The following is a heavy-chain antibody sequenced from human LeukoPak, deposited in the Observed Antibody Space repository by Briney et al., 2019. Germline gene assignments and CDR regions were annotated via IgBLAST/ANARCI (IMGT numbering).Heavy chain of an antibody. V-gene: IGHV3-73*01. CDR3: TRQVVHYYYYYMDV. J-gene: IGHJ6*03. D-gene: IGHD2-15*01. CDR1: GFTFSGSA. Sequence: GGSLRLSCAASGFTFSGSAMHWVRQASGKGLEWVGRIRSKGYSYATAYAASVKGRFTISRDDSKNTAYLQMNSLKTEDTAVYYCTRQVVHYYYYYMDVWGKGTTVTVSS. CDR2: IRSKGYSYAT.